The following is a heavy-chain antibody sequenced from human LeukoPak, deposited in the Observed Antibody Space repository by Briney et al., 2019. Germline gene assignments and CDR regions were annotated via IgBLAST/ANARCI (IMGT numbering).Heavy chain of an antibody. J-gene: IGHJ4*02. CDR2: ISGSGGGT. Sequence: GGSLRLSCEVSGITLSNYGMSWVRQALGKGLEWVAGISGSGGGTNYAESVKGRFTISRDNSKNTLYLQMNSLRAEDTAVYFCAKRGVVIRVILVGFHKEAYYFDSWGQGALVSVSS. V-gene: IGHV3-23*01. D-gene: IGHD3-22*01. CDR3: AKRGVVIRVILVGFHKEAYYFDS. CDR1: GITLSNYG.